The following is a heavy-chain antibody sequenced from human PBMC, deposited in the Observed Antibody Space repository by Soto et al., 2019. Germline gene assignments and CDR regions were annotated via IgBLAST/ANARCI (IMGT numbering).Heavy chain of an antibody. J-gene: IGHJ5*02. CDR2: ISSNSAYI. CDR1: GFTFSRFT. Sequence: EVQLVESGGGLVKPGGSLRLSCAASGFTFSRFTMNWVRQAPGKGLEWVSAISSNSAYIYYASSVRGRFTFYRDNSKISVYLRMNSLRAEETADYYCARDAGWVSSSDGWFDPWGQGTLVTVSA. D-gene: IGHD6-6*01. CDR3: ARDAGWVSSSDGWFDP. V-gene: IGHV3-21*06.